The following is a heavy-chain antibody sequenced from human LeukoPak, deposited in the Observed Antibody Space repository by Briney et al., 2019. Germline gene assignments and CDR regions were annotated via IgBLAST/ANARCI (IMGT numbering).Heavy chain of an antibody. CDR2: IYHSGST. J-gene: IGHJ5*02. V-gene: IGHV4-4*02. Sequence: SSETLSLTCAVSGGSISSSNWWSWVRQPPGKGLEWIGEIYHSGSTNYNPSLKSRVTISVDKSKNQFSLKLSSVTAADTAVYYCARDGAPSGSYAGNWFDPWGQGTLVTVSS. D-gene: IGHD1-26*01. CDR1: GGSISSSNW. CDR3: ARDGAPSGSYAGNWFDP.